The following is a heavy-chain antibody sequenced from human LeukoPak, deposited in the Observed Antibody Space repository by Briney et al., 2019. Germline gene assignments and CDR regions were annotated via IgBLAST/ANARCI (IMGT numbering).Heavy chain of an antibody. V-gene: IGHV3-30*03. CDR1: GFTFSSYW. CDR2: ISYDGSNK. CDR3: ARDGRGQWLGWFDY. D-gene: IGHD6-19*01. J-gene: IGHJ4*02. Sequence: GGSLRLSCGASGFTFSSYWMHWVRQAPGKGLEWVAVISYDGSNKYYADSVKGRFTISRDNSKNTLYLQMNSLRAEDTAVYYCARDGRGQWLGWFDYWGQGTLVTVSS.